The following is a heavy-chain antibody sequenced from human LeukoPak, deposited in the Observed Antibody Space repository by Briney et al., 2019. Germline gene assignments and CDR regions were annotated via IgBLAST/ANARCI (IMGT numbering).Heavy chain of an antibody. V-gene: IGHV1-69*05. CDR2: IIPIFGTA. CDR1: GGTFSSYA. J-gene: IGHJ6*03. Sequence: SVKVSCKASGGTFSSYAISWVRQAPGQGLEWMGGIIPIFGTANYAQKFQSRVTITTDESTSTAYMELSSLRSEDTAVYYCARVPRYCSSTSCYPHVYYYYYMDDWGKGTTVTVSS. CDR3: ARVPRYCSSTSCYPHVYYYYYMDD. D-gene: IGHD2-2*01.